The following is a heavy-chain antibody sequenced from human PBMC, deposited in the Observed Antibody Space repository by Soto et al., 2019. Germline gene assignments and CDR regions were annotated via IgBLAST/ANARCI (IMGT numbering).Heavy chain of an antibody. CDR3: ARVVAVGTVYVMEV. V-gene: IGHV1-69*06. Sequence: SVKVSCKASGDTFSNYSISWVRQAPGQGLEWMVVVLPMFGRTNYAQKFQGRVTISADKSTDTVYLELSSLRSDDTAVYFCARVVAVGTVYVMEVGGQGTTVHVSS. CDR2: VLPMFGRT. D-gene: IGHD2-15*01. CDR1: GDTFSNYS. J-gene: IGHJ6*02.